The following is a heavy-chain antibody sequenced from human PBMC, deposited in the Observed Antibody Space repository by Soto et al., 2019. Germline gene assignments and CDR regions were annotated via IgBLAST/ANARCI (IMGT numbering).Heavy chain of an antibody. V-gene: IGHV4-39*01. CDR1: NDCIRSGTYY. Sequence: PSETLSLTCTVSNDCIRSGTYYWAWIRQPPGRGLEWIGSLSYLGPTDYNPSLKSRVTISKDASKNQFSLKLRSVTAADTAVYYCATARSNNRWY. D-gene: IGHD6-6*01. CDR2: LSYLGPT. J-gene: IGHJ2*01. CDR3: ATARSNNRWY.